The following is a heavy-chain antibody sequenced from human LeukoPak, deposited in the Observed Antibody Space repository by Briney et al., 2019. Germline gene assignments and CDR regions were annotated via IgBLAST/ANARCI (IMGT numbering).Heavy chain of an antibody. J-gene: IGHJ4*02. D-gene: IGHD3-22*01. V-gene: IGHV1-69*13. CDR2: IIPIFGTA. CDR1: GGTFSSYA. CDR3: AREGDSSGPDFEY. Sequence: GASVEVSCKASGGTFSSYAISWVRQAPGQGLEWMGGIIPIFGTANYAQKFQGRVTITADESTSTAYMELSSLRSEDTAVYYCAREGDSSGPDFEYWGQGALVTVSS.